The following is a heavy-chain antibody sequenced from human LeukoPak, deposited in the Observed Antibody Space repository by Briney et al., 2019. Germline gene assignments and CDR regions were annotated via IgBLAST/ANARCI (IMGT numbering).Heavy chain of an antibody. J-gene: IGHJ5*02. Sequence: PSETLSLTCTVSGGSISSYYWSWIRQPPGKGLEWIGYIYYSGSTNYNASLKSRVTISVDTSKNQFSLKLSSVTAADTAVYYCAREARELSGWINWFDPWGQGTLVTVSS. V-gene: IGHV4-59*01. CDR1: GGSISSYY. CDR3: AREARELSGWINWFDP. D-gene: IGHD6-19*01. CDR2: IYYSGST.